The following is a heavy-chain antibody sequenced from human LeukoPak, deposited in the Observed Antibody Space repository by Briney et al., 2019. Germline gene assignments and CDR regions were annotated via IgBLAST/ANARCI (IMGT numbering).Heavy chain of an antibody. CDR1: GGSISSYY. Sequence: SEPLSLTCTVSGGSISSYYWSWIRQPPGKGLEWIGYIYYSGSTNYNPSLKSRVTISVDTSKNQFSLKLSSVTAADTAVYYCARHVGAAAGTDAFDIWGQGTMVTVSS. CDR3: ARHVGAAAGTDAFDI. V-gene: IGHV4-59*08. D-gene: IGHD6-13*01. CDR2: IYYSGST. J-gene: IGHJ3*02.